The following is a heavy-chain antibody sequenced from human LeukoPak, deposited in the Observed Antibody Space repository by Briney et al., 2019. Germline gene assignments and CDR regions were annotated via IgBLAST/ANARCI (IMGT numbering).Heavy chain of an antibody. Sequence: GGSLRLSCAASGLTFSNYAMSWVRQAPGKGLEWVSGISDSGGSTYYADSVKGRFIISRDNSKNTLYPQMNSLRAEDTAVYYCAKRGIMIRGAIIIGFHKEAYYFDCWGQGTLVTVSS. V-gene: IGHV3-23*01. J-gene: IGHJ4*02. CDR3: AKRGIMIRGAIIIGFHKEAYYFDC. CDR2: ISDSGGST. CDR1: GLTFSNYA. D-gene: IGHD3-10*01.